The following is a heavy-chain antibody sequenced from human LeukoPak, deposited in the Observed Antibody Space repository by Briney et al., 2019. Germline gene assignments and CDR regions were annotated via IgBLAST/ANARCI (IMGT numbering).Heavy chain of an antibody. V-gene: IGHV4-34*01. D-gene: IGHD5-12*01. CDR2: INHSGST. CDR3: ARALATMFFDY. J-gene: IGHJ4*02. CDR1: GGSFSGYY. Sequence: SETLSLTCAVYGGSFSGYYWSWIRQPPGKGLEWIGEINHSGSTNYNPSLKSRVTISLDTSNNQFSLKFNSVTAADTAVYYCARALATMFFDYWGQGTLVTVST.